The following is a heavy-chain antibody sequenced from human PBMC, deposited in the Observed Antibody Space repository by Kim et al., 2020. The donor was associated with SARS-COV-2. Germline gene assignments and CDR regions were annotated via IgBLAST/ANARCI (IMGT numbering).Heavy chain of an antibody. D-gene: IGHD3-16*01. CDR2: ISYDGSNK. Sequence: GGSLRLSCAASGFTFSSCAIHWVRQAPGKGLEWVAVISYDGSNKNYADSVKGRFTISRDNSKNTLYLQMNSLRADDTALYYCARDRWSRLGGLTYSYYGMDVWGQATTVTVS. V-gene: IGHV3-30-3*01. CDR3: ARDRWSRLGGLTYSYYGMDV. CDR1: GFTFSSCA. J-gene: IGHJ6*02.